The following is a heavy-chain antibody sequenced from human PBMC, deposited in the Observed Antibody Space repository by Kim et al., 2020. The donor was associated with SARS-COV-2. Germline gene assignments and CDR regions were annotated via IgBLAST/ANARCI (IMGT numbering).Heavy chain of an antibody. CDR1: GFTFSSYS. CDR3: ARDATFGGVIALQFDY. J-gene: IGHJ4*02. CDR2: ISSSSSYI. V-gene: IGHV3-21*01. Sequence: GGSLRLSCAASGFTFSSYSMNWVRQAPGKGLEWVSSISSSSSYIYYADSVKGRFTISRDNAKNSLYLQMNSLRAEDTAVYYCARDATFGGVIALQFDYWGPGTLVTVSS. D-gene: IGHD3-16*02.